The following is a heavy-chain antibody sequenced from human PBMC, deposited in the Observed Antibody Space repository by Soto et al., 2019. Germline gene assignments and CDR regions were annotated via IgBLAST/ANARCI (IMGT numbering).Heavy chain of an antibody. CDR1: GYTFTGYA. D-gene: IGHD6-19*01. CDR3: ARAVAVPADFDY. Sequence: QVQLVQSGAEEKKPGASVKVSCKASGYTFTGYAMHWVRQAPGQRLEWMGWINAGNGNTKYSQKFQGRVTITRDTSASTAYMERRTLRSEDTAVYYCARAVAVPADFDYWGQGTLVTVSS. V-gene: IGHV1-3*05. CDR2: INAGNGNT. J-gene: IGHJ4*02.